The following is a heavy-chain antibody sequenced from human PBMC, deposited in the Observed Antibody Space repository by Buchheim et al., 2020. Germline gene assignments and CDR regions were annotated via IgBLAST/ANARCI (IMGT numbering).Heavy chain of an antibody. V-gene: IGHV3-30*18. CDR3: AKDSGRTEGWFDP. CDR2: LSYDGRDK. D-gene: IGHD1-1*01. CDR1: GFTFSRYG. Sequence: QVQLAESGGGVVQPGTSLRLSCEASGFTFSRYGMHWARQAPGKGLEWVAYLSYDGRDKYYADSVKGRFTVSRDNSQNTLYLLMNSLRVEDTAVFYCAKDSGRTEGWFDPWGQGTL. J-gene: IGHJ5*02.